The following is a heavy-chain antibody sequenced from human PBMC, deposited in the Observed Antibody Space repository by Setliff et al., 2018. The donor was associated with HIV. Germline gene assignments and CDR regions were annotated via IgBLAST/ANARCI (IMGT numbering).Heavy chain of an antibody. D-gene: IGHD3-3*01. Sequence: SETLSLTCTVSGGSITSSNYYWGCIRQTPGKGLEWIGTIYYSGSTYYNPSLRSRVTISVDTSKNQFSLKLSSVTAADTAIYYCARHPGFWSGLWHFDLWGRGTLVTVSS. CDR2: IYYSGST. J-gene: IGHJ2*01. CDR1: GGSITSSNYY. V-gene: IGHV4-39*01. CDR3: ARHPGFWSGLWHFDL.